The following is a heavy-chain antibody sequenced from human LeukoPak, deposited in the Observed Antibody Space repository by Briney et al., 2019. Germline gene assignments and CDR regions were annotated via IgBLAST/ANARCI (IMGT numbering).Heavy chain of an antibody. CDR1: GGSFSGYY. D-gene: IGHD3-22*01. Sequence: SETLSFTCAVYGGSFSGYYWSWIRQPPGKGLEWIGEINHSGSTNYIPSLESRVTLSVDTSKNQFSLNLNSVTAADTAVYYCARHRKRSGGYFGSGHDGFDIWGQGTMVTVSS. CDR2: INHSGST. V-gene: IGHV4-34*01. CDR3: ARHRKRSGGYFGSGHDGFDI. J-gene: IGHJ3*02.